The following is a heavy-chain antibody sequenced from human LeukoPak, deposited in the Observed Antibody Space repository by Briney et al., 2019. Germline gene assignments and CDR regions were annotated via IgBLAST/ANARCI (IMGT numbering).Heavy chain of an antibody. J-gene: IGHJ5*02. CDR1: GLTVSSNY. CDR3: TRAQTRVTTWDR. V-gene: IGHV3-53*01. Sequence: PGGSLRLSCAAYGLTVSSNYSVWVRQAPGKGLEFVSAIYRDGDIYYADSVKGRVTISSDNSKNTVYLQMNSLRVEDTALYYCTRAQTRVTTWDRWGQGTLVTVSS. CDR2: IYRDGDI. D-gene: IGHD4-17*01.